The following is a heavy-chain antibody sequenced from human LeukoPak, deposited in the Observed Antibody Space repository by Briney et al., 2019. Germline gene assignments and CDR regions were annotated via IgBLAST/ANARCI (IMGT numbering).Heavy chain of an antibody. V-gene: IGHV4-4*07. Sequence: SETLSLTCSASGGSISNYYWSWIRQPAGKGLEWIGSFHASGSINYKPPLKSRVTMSVDTSKNQFSLKLSSVTAADTAVYYCARAMAGAYLDYWGEGTLVTVSS. CDR3: ARAMAGAYLDY. J-gene: IGHJ4*02. D-gene: IGHD1-26*01. CDR2: FHASGSI. CDR1: GGSISNYY.